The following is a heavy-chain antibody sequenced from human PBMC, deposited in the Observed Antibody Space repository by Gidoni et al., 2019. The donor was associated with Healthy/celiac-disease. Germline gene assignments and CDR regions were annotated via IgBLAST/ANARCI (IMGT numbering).Heavy chain of an antibody. CDR1: GFPFRSYA. J-gene: IGHJ1*01. CDR3: AKSLSGGSSRKYFQH. D-gene: IGHD2-2*01. Sequence: EVQLLESGGGLVQPGGSLTPSCAASGFPFRSYAMSWVRQAPGKGLEWVSAISGSCGSTYYADSVKGRFTISRDNSKNTLYLQMNSLRAEDTAVYYCAKSLSGGSSRKYFQHWGQGTLVTVSS. V-gene: IGHV3-23*01. CDR2: ISGSCGST.